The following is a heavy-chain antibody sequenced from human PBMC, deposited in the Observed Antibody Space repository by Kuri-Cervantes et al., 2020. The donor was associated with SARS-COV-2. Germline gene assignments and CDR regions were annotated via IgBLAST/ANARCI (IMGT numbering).Heavy chain of an antibody. J-gene: IGHJ6*02. Sequence: GESLKISCAASGFTFGSYAMSWVRQAPGKGLEWVSAISGSGGSTYYADSVKGRFTTSRDNSKNTLYLQMNSLRAEDTAVYYCAKEGPTGYYDSSGYYYDYYYGMDVWGQGTTVTDSS. CDR3: AKEGPTGYYDSSGYYYDYYYGMDV. V-gene: IGHV3-23*01. CDR1: GFTFGSYA. CDR2: ISGSGGST. D-gene: IGHD3-22*01.